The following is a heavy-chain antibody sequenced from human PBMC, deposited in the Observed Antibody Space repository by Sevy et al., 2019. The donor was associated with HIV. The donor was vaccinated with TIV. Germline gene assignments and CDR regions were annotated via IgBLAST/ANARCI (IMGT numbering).Heavy chain of an antibody. CDR2: IFPGDSDT. Sequence: GRSLRLSCKGSGYDFSTYWIAWVRQMPGKGLELMGIIFPGDSDTRYSPSFQGQVTISADDSIRTSYLQWRSLKASDTAIYYCARRGILLRGGDYFYYGLDVWGQGTTVTVSS. D-gene: IGHD1-26*01. V-gene: IGHV5-51*01. CDR1: GYDFSTYW. J-gene: IGHJ6*02. CDR3: ARRGILLRGGDYFYYGLDV.